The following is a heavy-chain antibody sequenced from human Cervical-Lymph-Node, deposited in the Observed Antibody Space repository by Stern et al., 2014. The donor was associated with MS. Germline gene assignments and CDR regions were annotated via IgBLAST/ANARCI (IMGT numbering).Heavy chain of an antibody. Sequence: VQLVESGGGMVQPEKSLRVSCAASGFTFSDYGMPWVRQAPGKGLQWVAFIWSDGAIKHYADSVKGRFTIPRDNSKNTLYLQMNSLRAEDTAVYYCARDEYDSESSGGHLNYYFDYLGQGTLVTVSS. V-gene: IGHV3-33*01. D-gene: IGHD3-22*01. CDR2: IWSDGAIK. CDR1: GFTFSDYG. J-gene: IGHJ4*02. CDR3: ARDEYDSESSGGHLNYYFDY.